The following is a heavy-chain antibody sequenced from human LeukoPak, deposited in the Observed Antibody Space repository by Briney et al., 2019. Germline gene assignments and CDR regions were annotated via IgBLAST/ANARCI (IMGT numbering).Heavy chain of an antibody. CDR3: ARGTSLGVIAAGAAFDI. J-gene: IGHJ3*02. Sequence: AASVKVSCKASGYTFTSYDINWVRQATGQGLEWMGWKNPNSGNTGYAQKFQGRVTMTRNTSISTAYMELSSLRSEDTAVYYCARGTSLGVIAAGAAFDIWGQGTMVTVSS. D-gene: IGHD3-10*01. CDR1: GYTFTSYD. V-gene: IGHV1-8*01. CDR2: KNPNSGNT.